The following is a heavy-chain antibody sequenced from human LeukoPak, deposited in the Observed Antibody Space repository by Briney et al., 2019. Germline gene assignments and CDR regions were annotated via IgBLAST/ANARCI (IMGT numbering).Heavy chain of an antibody. D-gene: IGHD2-2*01. Sequence: GESLKISCKGSGYSFTNYWIGWMRQMPGKGLEWMGIIYPGDSDTTYSPSFQGQVTISADKSISTAYLQWSSLKASDTAMYYCARRDGYCSSTSCYADYYYGMDVWGQGTTVTVSS. V-gene: IGHV5-51*01. J-gene: IGHJ6*02. CDR3: ARRDGYCSSTSCYADYYYGMDV. CDR2: IYPGDSDT. CDR1: GYSFTNYW.